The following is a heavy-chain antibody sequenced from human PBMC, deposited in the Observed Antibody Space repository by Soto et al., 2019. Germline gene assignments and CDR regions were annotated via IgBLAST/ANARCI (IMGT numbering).Heavy chain of an antibody. CDR3: AKADYYDSSGYPDY. V-gene: IGHV3-23*01. Sequence: PGGSLRLSCAASGFTFSSYAMSWVRQAPGKGLEWVSAISGSGGSTYYADSVKGRFTISRDNSKNTLYLQMNSLRAEDTAVYYCAKADYYDSSGYPDYWGQGTLVXVSS. CDR2: ISGSGGST. D-gene: IGHD3-22*01. J-gene: IGHJ4*02. CDR1: GFTFSSYA.